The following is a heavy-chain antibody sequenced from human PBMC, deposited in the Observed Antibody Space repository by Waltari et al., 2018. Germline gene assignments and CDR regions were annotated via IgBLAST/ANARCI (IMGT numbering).Heavy chain of an antibody. D-gene: IGHD2-21*01. CDR1: GYSISSGYY. CDR3: ARHSGDSPFDY. J-gene: IGHJ4*02. CDR2: IYHSGST. Sequence: QVQLQESGPGLVKPSETLSLTCAVSGYSISSGYYWGWIRQPPGKGLEWIGSIYHSGSTYYNPSLKSRVTISVDTSKNQFSLKLSSVTAADTAVYYCARHSGDSPFDYWGQGTLVTVSS. V-gene: IGHV4-38-2*01.